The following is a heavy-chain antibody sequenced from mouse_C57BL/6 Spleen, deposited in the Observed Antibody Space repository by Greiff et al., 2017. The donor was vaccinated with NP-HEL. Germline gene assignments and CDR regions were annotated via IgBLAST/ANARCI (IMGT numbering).Heavy chain of an antibody. V-gene: IGHV10-1*01. CDR3: VRHGPYAMDY. CDR1: GFSFNTYA. J-gene: IGHJ4*01. CDR2: IRSKSNNYAT. Sequence: EVHLVESGGGLVQPKGSLKLSCAASGFSFNTYAMNWVRQAPGKGLEWVARIRSKSNNYATYYADSVKDRFTISRDDSESMLYLQMNNLKTEDTAMYYCVRHGPYAMDYWGQGTSVTVSS.